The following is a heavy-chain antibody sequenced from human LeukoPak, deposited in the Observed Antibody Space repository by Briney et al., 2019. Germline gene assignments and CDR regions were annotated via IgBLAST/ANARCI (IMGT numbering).Heavy chain of an antibody. J-gene: IGHJ4*02. D-gene: IGHD2/OR15-2a*01. V-gene: IGHV3-7*02. CDR1: GFTFSNAW. CDR3: ASGGSTFAY. Sequence: GGSLRLSCAASGFTFSNAWMSWVRQAPGKGLEWVANIKQDGSEKYYVDSVKGRFTISRDNAKNSLYLQMNSLRAEDTAVYYCASGGSTFAYWGQGTLVTVSP. CDR2: IKQDGSEK.